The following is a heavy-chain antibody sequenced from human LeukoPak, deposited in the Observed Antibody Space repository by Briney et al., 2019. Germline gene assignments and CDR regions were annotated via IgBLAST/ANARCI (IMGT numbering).Heavy chain of an antibody. CDR2: ISGSGGST. CDR1: GFTFSSYA. CDR3: AKGQLVVTAKYDY. V-gene: IGHV3-23*01. Sequence: GGSLRLSCAASGFTFSSYAMSWVRQAPGKGLEWVSAISGSGGSTYYADSVKGRFTISRDNPKNTLYLQMNSLRAEDTAVYYCAKGQLVVTAKYDYWGQGTLVTVSS. J-gene: IGHJ4*02. D-gene: IGHD2-21*02.